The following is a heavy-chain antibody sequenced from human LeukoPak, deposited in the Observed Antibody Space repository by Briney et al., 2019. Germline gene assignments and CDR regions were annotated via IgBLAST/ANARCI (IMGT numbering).Heavy chain of an antibody. Sequence: ASVKVSCKASGYSFTNYEINWVRQATGQGLEWMGWMNPNSGQTGYAQKFQGRVTMTRDTSTSTVYMELSSLRSEDTAVYYCASGSNYYGSGSTLDYWGQGTLVTVSS. J-gene: IGHJ4*02. D-gene: IGHD3-10*01. CDR1: GYSFTNYE. CDR3: ASGSNYYGSGSTLDY. CDR2: MNPNSGQT. V-gene: IGHV1-8*02.